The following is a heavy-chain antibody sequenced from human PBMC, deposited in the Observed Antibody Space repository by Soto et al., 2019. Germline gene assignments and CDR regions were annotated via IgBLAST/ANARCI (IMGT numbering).Heavy chain of an antibody. CDR1: GFNFSSYG. CDR2: IWNDGSNE. CDR3: ARVEGAMSGHWFDP. Sequence: GGSLRLSCEASGFNFSSYGIHWVRQAPGKGLEWVAIIWNDGSNEYYADSVKGRFTISRDNSKNTVYLQVSKLRAEDTAVYFCARVEGAMSGHWFDPWGQGTLVTVSS. D-gene: IGHD1-1*01. V-gene: IGHV3-33*01. J-gene: IGHJ5*02.